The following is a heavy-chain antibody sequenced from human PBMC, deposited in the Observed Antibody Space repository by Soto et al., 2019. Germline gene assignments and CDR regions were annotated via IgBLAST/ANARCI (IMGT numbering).Heavy chain of an antibody. CDR3: ARESRTDYCNGGRCYRPSFDY. J-gene: IGHJ4*02. CDR2: IYYSGNT. D-gene: IGHD2-15*01. Sequence: PSETLSLTCTVSGGSINSNYWSWIRQPPEKGLEWIGDIYYSGNTNYNPSLKSRVTISVDTSKNQFSLKLSSVAAADTGVYYCARESRTDYCNGGRCYRPSFDYLGQGTLVTVSS. CDR1: GGSINSNY. V-gene: IGHV4-59*01.